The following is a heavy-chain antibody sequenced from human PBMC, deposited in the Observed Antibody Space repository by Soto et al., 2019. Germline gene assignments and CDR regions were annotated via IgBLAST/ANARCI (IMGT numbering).Heavy chain of an antibody. D-gene: IGHD3-22*01. V-gene: IGHV4-31*03. J-gene: IGHJ6*02. CDR2: IYHSGST. CDR3: ARAAYYYDSNGYYYDYGMDV. Sequence: QVQLQESGPGLVKPSQTLSLTCTVSGGSISSGGYFWSWIRQHPGKGLEWIGYIYHSGSTYYNPSLKSGVTISVDTSKNQFSLKLRSVTAADTAVYYCARAAYYYDSNGYYYDYGMDVWGQGTTVTVSS. CDR1: GGSISSGGYF.